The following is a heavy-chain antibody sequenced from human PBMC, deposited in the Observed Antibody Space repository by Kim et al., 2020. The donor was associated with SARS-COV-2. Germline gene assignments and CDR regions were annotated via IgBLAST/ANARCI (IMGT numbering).Heavy chain of an antibody. CDR1: GFTFSNAW. J-gene: IGHJ3*02. CDR2: IKSKTDGGTT. Sequence: GGSLRLSCAASGFTFSNAWMSWVRQAPGKGLEWVGRIKSKTDGGTTDYAAPVKGRFTISRDDSKNTLYLQMNSLKTEDTAVYYCWGIYDFWSGSYAFDIWGQGTMVTVSS. D-gene: IGHD3-3*01. V-gene: IGHV3-15*01. CDR3: WGIYDFWSGSYAFDI.